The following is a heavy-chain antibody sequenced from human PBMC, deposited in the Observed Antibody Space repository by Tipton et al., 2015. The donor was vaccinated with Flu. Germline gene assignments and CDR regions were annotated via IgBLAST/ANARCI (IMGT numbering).Heavy chain of an antibody. V-gene: IGHV4-38-2*02. Sequence: TLSLTCSISGHSISSAYYWGWIRQPPGKGLEWIGNIFHTGSTYHNPSLKSRVTISVDTSKNQFSLRLSSVTAADTAVYYCARHTGDSVRGVIDYWGQGTLVTVSS. CDR2: IFHTGST. CDR3: ARHTGDSVRGVIDY. D-gene: IGHD3-10*02. CDR1: GHSISSAYY. J-gene: IGHJ4*02.